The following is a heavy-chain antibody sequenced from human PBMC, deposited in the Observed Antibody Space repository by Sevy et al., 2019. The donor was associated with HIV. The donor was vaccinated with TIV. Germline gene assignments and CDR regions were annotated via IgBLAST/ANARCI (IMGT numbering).Heavy chain of an antibody. D-gene: IGHD1-26*01. V-gene: IGHV3-49*04. J-gene: IGHJ4*02. CDR3: TRWQGAQSLFDY. CDR1: GFTFGDYA. Sequence: GGSLRLSCAASGFTFGDYAMSWVRQAPGKGLEWVTFLNSKAYSETLDHAASLKGRFTMSRDDSKIIAYLQMNDLKAEDTGVCYCTRWQGAQSLFDYWGQGALVTVSS. CDR2: LNSKAYSETL.